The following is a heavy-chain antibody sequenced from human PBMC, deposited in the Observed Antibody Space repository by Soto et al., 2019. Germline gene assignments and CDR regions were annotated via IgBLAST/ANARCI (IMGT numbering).Heavy chain of an antibody. CDR1: VGSISSSNW. D-gene: IGHD6-6*01. J-gene: IGHJ6*02. CDR2: IYHSGST. CDR3: ARDPVARSYYYYGMDV. Sequence: QVQLQESGPGLVKPSGTLSLTCAVSVGSISSSNWWSWVRQPPGKGLEWIGEIYHSGSTNYNPSLKSGVTIAVDKSQNQFPPKLSSVTAADTAVYYGARDPVARSYYYYGMDVWGQGTTVTVSS. V-gene: IGHV4-4*02.